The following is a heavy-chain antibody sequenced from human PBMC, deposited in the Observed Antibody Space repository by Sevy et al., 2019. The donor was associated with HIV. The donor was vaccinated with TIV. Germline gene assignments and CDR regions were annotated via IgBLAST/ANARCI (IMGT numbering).Heavy chain of an antibody. CDR3: ATTRPGWELRGNYFDY. D-gene: IGHD1-26*01. Sequence: GGSLRLSCAASGFTFSSYWMSWVRQAPGKGLEWVANIKQGGSEKYYVDSVKGRLTLSRDNTRNSLYLQMHSLRAENAAGYYCATTRPGWELRGNYFDYWGQGTLVTVSS. J-gene: IGHJ4*02. V-gene: IGHV3-7*01. CDR2: IKQGGSEK. CDR1: GFTFSSYW.